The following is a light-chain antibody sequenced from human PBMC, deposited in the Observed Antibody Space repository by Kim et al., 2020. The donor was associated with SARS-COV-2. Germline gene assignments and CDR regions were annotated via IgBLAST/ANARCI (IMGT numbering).Light chain of an antibody. J-gene: IGLJ2*01. CDR1: KLGDKY. V-gene: IGLV3-1*01. CDR3: QAWDSSTVVV. CDR2: QDS. Sequence: VSPGQTASITCSGDKLGDKYACWYQQKPGQSPVLVIYQDSKRTSGITARFSGSNSGNTATLTISGTQAMDEADYYCQAWDSSTVVVFGGGTQLTVL.